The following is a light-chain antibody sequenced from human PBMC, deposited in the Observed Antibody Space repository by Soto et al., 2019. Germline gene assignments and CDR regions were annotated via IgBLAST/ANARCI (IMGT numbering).Light chain of an antibody. J-gene: IGLJ1*01. Sequence: QSALTQPASVSGSPGQSITISCTGTSSDVGGYNYVSWYQQHPGKAPKLMIYEVSNRPSGVSNRFSGSKSGNTASLTISGHQAEDEDDYYSCSYTSSSVPLVFGSGTKLTVL. CDR1: SSDVGGYNY. CDR2: EVS. V-gene: IGLV2-14*01. CDR3: CSYTSSSVPLV.